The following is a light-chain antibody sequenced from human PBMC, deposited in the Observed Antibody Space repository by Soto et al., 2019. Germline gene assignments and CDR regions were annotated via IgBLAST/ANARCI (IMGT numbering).Light chain of an antibody. J-gene: IGKJ4*01. Sequence: ETVLTQSPATLSLSPGERATLSCRASQSVSSYLAWYQHKPGQAPRLLISDASIRATGIPARFSGSGSGTDFTRTISSLEPEDFAFYYCHQRSHWPLTFGGGTKLEIK. V-gene: IGKV3-11*01. CDR3: HQRSHWPLT. CDR1: QSVSSY. CDR2: DAS.